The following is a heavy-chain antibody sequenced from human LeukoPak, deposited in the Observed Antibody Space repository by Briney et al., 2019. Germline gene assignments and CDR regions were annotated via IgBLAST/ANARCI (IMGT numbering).Heavy chain of an antibody. V-gene: IGHV4-59*01. Sequence: PSETLSLTCTVSGGSISSFYWSWMRQPPGEGLQWIGYPYKSGRTYYNPSLKSRVTISVDTSKNQFSLELTSVTAADTAVYFCARESRDGYYYFDYWGQGTLVTVSS. CDR3: ARESRDGYYYFDY. J-gene: IGHJ4*02. D-gene: IGHD5-24*01. CDR1: GGSISSFY. CDR2: PYKSGRT.